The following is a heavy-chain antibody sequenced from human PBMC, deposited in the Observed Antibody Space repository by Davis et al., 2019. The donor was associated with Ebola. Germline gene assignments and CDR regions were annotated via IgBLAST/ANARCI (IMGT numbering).Heavy chain of an antibody. CDR2: MNPNSGNT. V-gene: IGHV1-8*01. Sequence: ASVKVSCKASGYTFTSYDINWVRQATGQGLEWMGWMNPNSGNTGYAQKFQGRVTMTRNTSISTAYMELSSLRSEDTAVYYCARDLGWLQLEAFDIWGQGTMVTVSS. CDR3: ARDLGWLQLEAFDI. D-gene: IGHD5-24*01. CDR1: GYTFTSYD. J-gene: IGHJ3*02.